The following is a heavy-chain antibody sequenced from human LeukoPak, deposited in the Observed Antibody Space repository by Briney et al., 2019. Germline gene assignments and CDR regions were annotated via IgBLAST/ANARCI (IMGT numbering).Heavy chain of an antibody. CDR2: INHSGST. V-gene: IGHV4-38-2*01. CDR1: GYSISSGYY. D-gene: IGHD5-18*01. J-gene: IGHJ4*02. CDR3: ARRGYSYGYLWGGFDY. Sequence: SETLSLTCAVSGYSISSGYYWGWIRQPPGKGLEWIGEINHSGSTNYNPSLKSRVTISVDTSKNQFSLKLSSVTAADTAVYYCARRGYSYGYLWGGFDYWGQGTLVTVSS.